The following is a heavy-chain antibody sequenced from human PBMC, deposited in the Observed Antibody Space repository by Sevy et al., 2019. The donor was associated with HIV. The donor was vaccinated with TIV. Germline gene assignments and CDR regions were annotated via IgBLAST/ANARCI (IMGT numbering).Heavy chain of an antibody. CDR1: GVSISNGGNY. V-gene: IGHV4-31*03. J-gene: IGHJ4*02. Sequence: SETLSLTCSVSGVSISNGGNYWAWVRQHPGQGLEWLGSIFYSGATFYNPSLEGRLSISVDTSENLLSLRLSSVTAADTAVYFCARIFRAPYYYNTGGYYRNWGQGTQVTVSS. D-gene: IGHD3-22*01. CDR2: IFYSGAT. CDR3: ARIFRAPYYYNTGGYYRN.